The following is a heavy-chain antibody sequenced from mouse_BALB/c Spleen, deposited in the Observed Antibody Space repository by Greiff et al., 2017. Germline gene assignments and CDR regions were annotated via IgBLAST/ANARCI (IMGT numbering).Heavy chain of an antibody. D-gene: IGHD1-1*01. V-gene: IGHV1-63*02. CDR2: IYPGGGYT. J-gene: IGHJ2*01. Sequence: QVQLQHSGAELVRPGTSVKISCKASGYTFTNYWLGWVKQRPGHGLEWIGDIYPGGGYTNYNEKFKGKATLTADTSSSTAYMKLSRLTSEDSAVYYCARRGTTVVDHYCDYWGQGTTRTVSA. CDR1: GYTFTNYW. CDR3: ARRGTTVVDHYCDY.